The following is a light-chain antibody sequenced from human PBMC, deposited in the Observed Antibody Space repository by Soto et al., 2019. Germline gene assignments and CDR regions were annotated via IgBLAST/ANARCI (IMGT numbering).Light chain of an antibody. Sequence: QSVLTQPPSASGTPGQRGFISCSGSSSNIGGTNYAYWYQQLPGAAPKLLMHSNNLRPSGVPGRISGSKSGTSASLAISGLRSEDEAVYYCASWDDRLGAVIFGGGTKVTVL. CDR1: SSNIGGTNY. CDR3: ASWDDRLGAVI. V-gene: IGLV1-47*02. CDR2: SNN. J-gene: IGLJ2*01.